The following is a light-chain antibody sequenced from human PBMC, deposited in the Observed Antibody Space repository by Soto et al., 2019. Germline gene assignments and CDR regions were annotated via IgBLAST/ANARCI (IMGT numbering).Light chain of an antibody. CDR1: QSLLYSDGDNY. J-gene: IGKJ5*01. CDR2: LAS. CDR3: MQALQTPNT. V-gene: IGKV2-28*01. Sequence: DIVMTQSPLSLPVTPGEPASISCRSSQSLLYSDGDNYLDWYLQKPGQSPQLLIYLASKWASGVPDRFSASGSGTDFTLRISRVEAEDVGLYYCMQALQTPNTFGQGTRLEIK.